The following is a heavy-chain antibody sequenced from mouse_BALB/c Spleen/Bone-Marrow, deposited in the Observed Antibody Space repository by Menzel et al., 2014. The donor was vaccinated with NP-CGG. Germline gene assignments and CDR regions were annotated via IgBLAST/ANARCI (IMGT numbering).Heavy chain of an antibody. CDR1: GYTFTSYV. CDR3: AGWDYAMDY. J-gene: IGHJ4*01. Sequence: VQLQQSGRELVKPGASVKMSCKASGYTFTSYVMHWVKQKPGQGLEWIGYINPYNDGTKYNEKFKGKTTLTSDKTSSTAYMKISSLSSEDSAVYYCAGWDYAMDYWGQGTSVTVSS. CDR2: INPYNDGT. V-gene: IGHV1-14*01.